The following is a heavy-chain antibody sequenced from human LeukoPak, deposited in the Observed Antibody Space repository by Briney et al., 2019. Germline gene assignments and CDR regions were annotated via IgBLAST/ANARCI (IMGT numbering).Heavy chain of an antibody. V-gene: IGHV3-49*03. CDR1: GFTFGDYA. CDR2: IRSKAYGGTT. Sequence: YPGGSLRLSCTASGFTFGDYAMSWFRQAPGKGLEWVGFIRSKAYGGTTEYAASVKGRFTISRDDSKSIAYLQMNSLKTEDTAVYYCTREHWGILNGMDVWGQGTTVTVSS. D-gene: IGHD3-16*01. CDR3: TREHWGILNGMDV. J-gene: IGHJ6*02.